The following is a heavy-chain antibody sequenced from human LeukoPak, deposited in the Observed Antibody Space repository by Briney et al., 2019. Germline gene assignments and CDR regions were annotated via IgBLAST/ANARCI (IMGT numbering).Heavy chain of an antibody. CDR3: ASLGSSTGYYYGMDV. CDR1: GGSFSGYY. J-gene: IGHJ6*02. Sequence: SETLSLTCAVYGGSFSGYYWSWIRQPPGKGLEWIGEINHSGSTNYNPPLKSRVTISVDTSKNQFSLKLSSVTAADTAVYYCASLGSSTGYYYGMDVWGQGTTVTVSS. D-gene: IGHD2-2*01. V-gene: IGHV4-34*01. CDR2: INHSGST.